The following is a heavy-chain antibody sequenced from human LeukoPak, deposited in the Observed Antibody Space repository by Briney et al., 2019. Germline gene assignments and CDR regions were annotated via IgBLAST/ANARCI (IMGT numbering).Heavy chain of an antibody. CDR2: FDPEDGET. J-gene: IGHJ4*01. V-gene: IGHV1-24*01. Sequence: ASVKVSCKVSGYTLTELSMHWVRQAPGKGLEWMGGFDPEDGETIYAQKFQGRVTMTRDTSIGTGYMELTGLKSDDTAVYYCARGRRILGGPENAGDFFDYWGQGSLVTVSS. CDR1: GYTLTELS. CDR3: ARGRRILGGPENAGDFFDY. D-gene: IGHD3-16*01.